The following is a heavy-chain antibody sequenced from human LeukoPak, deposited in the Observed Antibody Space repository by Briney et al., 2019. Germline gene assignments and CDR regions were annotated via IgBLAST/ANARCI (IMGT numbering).Heavy chain of an antibody. Sequence: ASVKVSCKASGYTFTSYAINWVRQAPGQGLEWMGRIIPIFGSANYAQKFQGRVTITADKSTRTAYMELSSLRSEDTALYYCAKGSRLREGGSYRFWGQGTLVTVSS. CDR2: IIPIFGSA. J-gene: IGHJ4*02. D-gene: IGHD3-16*02. CDR3: AKGSRLREGGSYRF. CDR1: GYTFTSYA. V-gene: IGHV1-69*06.